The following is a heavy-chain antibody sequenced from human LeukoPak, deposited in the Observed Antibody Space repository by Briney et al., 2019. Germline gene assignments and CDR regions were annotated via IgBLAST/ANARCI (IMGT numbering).Heavy chain of an antibody. Sequence: SETLSLTCTVSGGSISSGGHYWSWIRQHPGKGLEWIGYINYSGSTYYNPSLKSRVTISVDTSQNQFSLKLSSVTAADTAVYYCARDEAIFGAGYYYGTDVWGQGTTVTVSS. CDR1: GGSISSGGHY. J-gene: IGHJ6*02. V-gene: IGHV4-31*03. CDR2: INYSGST. D-gene: IGHD3-3*01. CDR3: ARDEAIFGAGYYYGTDV.